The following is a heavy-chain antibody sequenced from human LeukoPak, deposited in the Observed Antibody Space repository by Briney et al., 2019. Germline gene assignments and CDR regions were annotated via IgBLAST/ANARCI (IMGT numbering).Heavy chain of an antibody. J-gene: IGHJ6*03. D-gene: IGHD2-15*01. CDR2: ISSSSSYI. CDR3: ARVLRYCSGGNCYSGGLGYMDV. Sequence: GGTLRLSCAASGFTFSSYGMSWVRQAPGKGLEWVSSISSSSSYIYYADSVKGRFTISRDNAKNSLYLQMNSLRAEDTALYYCARVLRYCSGGNCYSGGLGYMDVWGKGTTVTISS. CDR1: GFTFSSYG. V-gene: IGHV3-21*04.